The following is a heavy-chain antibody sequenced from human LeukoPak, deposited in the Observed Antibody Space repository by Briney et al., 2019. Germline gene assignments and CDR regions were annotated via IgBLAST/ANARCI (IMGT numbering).Heavy chain of an antibody. D-gene: IGHD6-19*01. CDR3: ARVPSTQWLVYYFDY. CDR2: INSDGSST. CDR1: GFTFSSYA. V-gene: IGHV3-74*01. J-gene: IGHJ4*02. Sequence: PGGSLRLSCAASGFTFSSYAMHWVRQAPGKGLVWVSRINSDGSSTTYADSVKGRFTISRDNAKNTLYLQMNSLRAEDTAVYYCARVPSTQWLVYYFDYWGQGTLVTVSS.